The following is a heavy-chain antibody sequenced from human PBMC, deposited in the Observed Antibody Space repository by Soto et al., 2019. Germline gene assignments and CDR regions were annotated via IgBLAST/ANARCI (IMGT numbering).Heavy chain of an antibody. CDR2: ISGSGGST. J-gene: IGHJ4*02. D-gene: IGHD2-21*02. V-gene: IGHV3-23*01. CDR3: AKPATPAIPSYYFDY. CDR1: GFTFSSYA. Sequence: GGSLRLSCAASGFTFSSYAMSWVRQAPGKGLEWVSAISGSGGSTYYADSVKGRFTISRDNSKNTLYLQMSSLRAEDTAAYYCAKPATPAIPSYYFDYWGQGTLVTVSS.